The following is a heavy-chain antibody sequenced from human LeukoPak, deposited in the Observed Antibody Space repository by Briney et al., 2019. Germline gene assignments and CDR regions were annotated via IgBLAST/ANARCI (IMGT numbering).Heavy chain of an antibody. CDR2: ISYDGSNK. CDR1: GFTFSSYA. D-gene: IGHD4-17*01. J-gene: IGHJ4*02. V-gene: IGHV3-30*01. Sequence: PGRSLRLSCAASGFTFSSYAMHWVRQAPGKGLEWVAVISYDGSNKYYADSVKGRFTISRDNSKNTLYLQMNSLRAEDTAVYYCARRYYGDSLNYWGQGTLVTVSS. CDR3: ARRYYGDSLNY.